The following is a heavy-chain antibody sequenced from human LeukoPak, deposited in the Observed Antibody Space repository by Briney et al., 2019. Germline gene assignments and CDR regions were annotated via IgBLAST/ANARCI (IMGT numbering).Heavy chain of an antibody. CDR2: IWYDGSNK. Sequence: GGSLRLSCAASGFTFSSYSMNWVRQAPGKGLEWVAVIWYDGSNKYYADSVKGRFTISRDNSKNTLYLQMNSLRAEDTAVYYCARSLYYFDYWGQGTLVTDSS. CDR1: GFTFSSYS. J-gene: IGHJ4*02. CDR3: ARSLYYFDY. V-gene: IGHV3-33*08.